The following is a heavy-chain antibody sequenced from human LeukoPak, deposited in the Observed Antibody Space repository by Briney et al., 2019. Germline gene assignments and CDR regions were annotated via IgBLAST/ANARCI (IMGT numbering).Heavy chain of an antibody. Sequence: GSLRLSCAASGFSFRNFWMIWVRQAPGKGLEWVANINHDGSEKYYVDSVKGRFTISRDNAQKSLYLQMNTLRAEDTAVYYCAMAYNYGMDIWGQGTAVTVSS. CDR2: INHDGSEK. CDR3: AMAYNYGMDI. J-gene: IGHJ6*02. V-gene: IGHV3-7*03. CDR1: GFSFRNFW.